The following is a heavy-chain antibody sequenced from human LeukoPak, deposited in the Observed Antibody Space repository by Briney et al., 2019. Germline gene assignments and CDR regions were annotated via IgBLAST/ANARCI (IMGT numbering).Heavy chain of an antibody. V-gene: IGHV3-48*01. Sequence: QTGGSLRLSCAASGFTFNTYSMNWVRQAPGKGLEWVSYISDSSGTINYADSVKGRFTISRDNAKNSLYLQMNSLRAEDTAVYYCARGPYGDYVDALDYWGQGTLVTVSS. CDR2: ISDSSGTI. CDR3: ARGPYGDYVDALDY. D-gene: IGHD4-17*01. CDR1: GFTFNTYS. J-gene: IGHJ4*02.